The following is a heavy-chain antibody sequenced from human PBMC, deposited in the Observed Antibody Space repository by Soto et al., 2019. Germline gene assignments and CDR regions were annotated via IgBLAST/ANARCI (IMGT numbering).Heavy chain of an antibody. CDR1: GFTFSTYP. Sequence: GGSLRLSCLASGFTFSTYPMHWIRQAPGKGPEWAAFISNDGSNKYYADSVKGRFSISRDNSKNTLYLQMHSLRGDDTAVYYCARVQSGQIAHHYWGRGTLVTVSS. CDR2: ISNDGSNK. D-gene: IGHD3-3*01. J-gene: IGHJ4*02. CDR3: ARVQSGQIAHHY. V-gene: IGHV3-30-3*01.